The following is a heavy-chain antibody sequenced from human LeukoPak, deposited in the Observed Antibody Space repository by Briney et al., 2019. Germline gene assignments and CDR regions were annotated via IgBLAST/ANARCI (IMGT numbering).Heavy chain of an antibody. CDR3: ARGLAARPLLYYYYGMDV. D-gene: IGHD6-6*01. J-gene: IGHJ6*02. V-gene: IGHV4-59*12. CDR1: VGSISSFY. Sequence: SETLSLTCTVSVGSISSFYWSWIRQPPGKGLEWIWYIYYSGSTNYYPSLKSRVTISVDTPKTQFSLKLSSVTAAHTAVYYCARGLAARPLLYYYYGMDVWGQGTTVTVSS. CDR2: IYYSGST.